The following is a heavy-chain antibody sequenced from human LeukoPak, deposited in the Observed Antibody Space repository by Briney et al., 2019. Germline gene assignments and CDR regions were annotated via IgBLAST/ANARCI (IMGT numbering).Heavy chain of an antibody. V-gene: IGHV3-23*01. CDR3: VKGPSTSPYCSGGSCYLEY. J-gene: IGHJ4*02. CDR1: GFSGYA. Sequence: GGSLRLSCAASGFSGYAMSWVRQAPGRGLEWVSVISGSGGTTHYSDSVRGRFIVSRDKSKNTVYLQMNSLRAEDTALYFCVKGPSTSPYCSGGSCYLEYWGRGTLVTVSS. CDR2: ISGSGGTT. D-gene: IGHD2-15*01.